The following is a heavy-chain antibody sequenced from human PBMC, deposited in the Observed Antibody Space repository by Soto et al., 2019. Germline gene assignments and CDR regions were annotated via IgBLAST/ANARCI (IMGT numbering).Heavy chain of an antibody. CDR2: INPKTAAT. Sequence: QVQLVQSGGEVKKPGASVKVSCKPSGYSFSDYFIQWVRQAPGQGLEWVAWINPKTAATNYAKKFQGRVSLTWDTSATTAYRELTRLRPYGTAVYYFVRIKWGLMYYNGMDVWGQGTTVIVSS. CDR3: VRIKWGLMYYNGMDV. J-gene: IGHJ6*02. CDR1: GYSFSDYF. V-gene: IGHV1-2*02. D-gene: IGHD1-26*01.